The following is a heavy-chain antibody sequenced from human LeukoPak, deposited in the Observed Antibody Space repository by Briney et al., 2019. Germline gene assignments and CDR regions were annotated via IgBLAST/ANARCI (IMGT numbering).Heavy chain of an antibody. D-gene: IGHD3-22*01. CDR1: GGSISSYY. CDR3: ARGSSYDSSGHYYVYFDF. Sequence: SETLSLTCTVSGGSISSYYWSWIRQPPGKGLEWIGYIYYSGSTNYNPSLKSRVTISVDTSKNQFSLKLSSVTAADTAVYYCARGSSYDSSGHYYVYFDFWGQGTLVTVSS. V-gene: IGHV4-59*01. CDR2: IYYSGST. J-gene: IGHJ4*02.